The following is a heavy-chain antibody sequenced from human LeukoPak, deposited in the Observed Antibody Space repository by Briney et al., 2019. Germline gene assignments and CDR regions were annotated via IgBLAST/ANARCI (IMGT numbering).Heavy chain of an antibody. CDR3: ARSEDTYYYGSGSQFDY. V-gene: IGHV3-21*01. J-gene: IGHJ4*02. D-gene: IGHD3-10*01. CDR1: GFTFSSYR. Sequence: PGGSLRLSCAASGFTFSSYRMNWVRQAPGKGLEWVSSISSSSSYIYYADSVKGRFTISRDNAKNSLYLQMNSLRAEDTAVYYCARSEDTYYYGSGSQFDYWGQGTLVTVSS. CDR2: ISSSSSYI.